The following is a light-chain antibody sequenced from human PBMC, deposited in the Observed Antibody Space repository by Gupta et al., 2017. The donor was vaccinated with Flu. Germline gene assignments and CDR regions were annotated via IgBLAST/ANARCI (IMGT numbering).Light chain of an antibody. CDR1: QDISNY. J-gene: IGKJ4*01. CDR3: QQYDNPLT. Sequence: VGDRVTITCQASQDISNYLNWYQQKPGKAPKLLIYDASNLETGVPSRFSGSGSGTDFTFTISSLQPEDIATYYCQQYDNPLTFGGGTKVEIK. CDR2: DAS. V-gene: IGKV1-33*01.